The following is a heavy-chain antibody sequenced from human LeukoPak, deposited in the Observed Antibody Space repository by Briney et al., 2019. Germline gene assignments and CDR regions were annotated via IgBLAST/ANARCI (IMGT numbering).Heavy chain of an antibody. Sequence: SETLSLTCTVSADSFSGYLWAWIRQPPGKGLEWIGYVSDSGSTIYNPSLKSRPSISLDTAKNQFSLKLRSVTAADTAVYYCARSHGLYWGQGTLVTVSS. CDR2: VSDSGST. J-gene: IGHJ4*02. CDR3: ARSHGLY. CDR1: ADSFSGYL. V-gene: IGHV4-59*01.